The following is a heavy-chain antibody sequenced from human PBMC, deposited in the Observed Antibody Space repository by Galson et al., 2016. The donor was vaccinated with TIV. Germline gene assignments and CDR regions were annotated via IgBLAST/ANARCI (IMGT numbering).Heavy chain of an antibody. CDR2: IDPDGSET. D-gene: IGHD3-3*01. Sequence: QSGAEVKKPGEALKISCKGSGYPFSSWWIAWVRQMPGKGLEWMGKIDPDGSETRYSPSFQGQVTISVDKSTRTAFLQWRSLKASDTGMYYCARQAGRGYGLDVWGLGTTVIVS. CDR3: ARQAGRGYGLDV. V-gene: IGHV5-51*01. CDR1: GYPFSSWW. J-gene: IGHJ6*02.